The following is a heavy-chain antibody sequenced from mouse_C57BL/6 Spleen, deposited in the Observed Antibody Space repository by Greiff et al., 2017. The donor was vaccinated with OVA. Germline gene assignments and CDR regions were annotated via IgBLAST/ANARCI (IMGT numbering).Heavy chain of an antibody. D-gene: IGHD2-3*01. CDR3: ARGIYEGYYYDMDY. CDR2: ISNGGGST. Sequence: EVMLVESGGGLVQPGGSLKLSCAASGFTFSDYYMSWVRQTPDKRLEWVAYISNGGGSTYYPDTVKGRFTISRDNAKNTLYLQMSRLKSEDTAMDYCARGIYEGYYYDMDYWGQGTSVTVSS. J-gene: IGHJ4*01. CDR1: GFTFSDYY. V-gene: IGHV5-12*01.